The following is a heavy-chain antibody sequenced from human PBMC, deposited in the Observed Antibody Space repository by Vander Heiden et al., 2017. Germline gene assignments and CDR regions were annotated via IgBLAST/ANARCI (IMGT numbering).Heavy chain of an antibody. Sequence: EVQLLESGGGLVQPGGSLRLYCAASGFTFSSYAMSWVRQAPGKGLEWVSAISGSGGSTYYADSVKGRFTISRDNSKNTLYLQMNSLRAEDTAVYYCAKGVRIVVVIQPFDYWGQGTLVTVSS. V-gene: IGHV3-23*01. CDR3: AKGVRIVVVIQPFDY. D-gene: IGHD3-22*01. CDR1: GFTFSSYA. J-gene: IGHJ4*02. CDR2: ISGSGGST.